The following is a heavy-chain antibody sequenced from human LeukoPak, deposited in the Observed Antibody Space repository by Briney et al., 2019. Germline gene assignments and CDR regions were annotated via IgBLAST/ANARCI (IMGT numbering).Heavy chain of an antibody. CDR1: GFSFRSYS. CDR2: ISSSNSYI. Sequence: GGSLRLSCAGSGFSFRSYSMNWVRQAPGKGLQWVSSISSSNSYISYEDSVKGRFTISRDTAKNSLYLQMTSLRAEDTGVYYCARLRVVGLLDTYGFDTWGQGTMVTVSS. J-gene: IGHJ3*02. V-gene: IGHV3-21*06. D-gene: IGHD1-26*01. CDR3: ARLRVVGLLDTYGFDT.